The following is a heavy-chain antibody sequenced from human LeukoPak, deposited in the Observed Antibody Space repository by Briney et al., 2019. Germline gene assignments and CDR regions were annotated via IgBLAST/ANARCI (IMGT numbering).Heavy chain of an antibody. CDR1: GYTFTSYY. J-gene: IGHJ6*02. D-gene: IGHD4-17*01. CDR2: INPSIGST. CDR3: ARDTDYGDYYYGMDV. Sequence: ASVKVSCKASGYTFTSYYMHWVRQAPGQGLEWMGIINPSIGSTSYAQQFQGRVTMTRDTSTSTLYMELSSLRSEDTAVFYCARDTDYGDYYYGMDVWGQGTTVTVSS. V-gene: IGHV1-46*01.